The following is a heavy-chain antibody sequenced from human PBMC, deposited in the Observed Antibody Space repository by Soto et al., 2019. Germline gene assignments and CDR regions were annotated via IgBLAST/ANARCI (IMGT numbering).Heavy chain of an antibody. CDR1: GDSVTSGSYY. J-gene: IGHJ6*02. D-gene: IGHD1-7*01. Sequence: QVQLQESAPGLVKHSETLSLTCIVSGDSVTSGSYYWTWLRQPPGKGLEWIGYISYTGRTKYNPSLQSRVTISVDSSNYAFSLNLSSLTAADTSVYFCPREVELLPYYVMNVWGDGTAVTVAS. V-gene: IGHV4-61*03. CDR2: ISYTGRT. CDR3: PREVELLPYYVMNV.